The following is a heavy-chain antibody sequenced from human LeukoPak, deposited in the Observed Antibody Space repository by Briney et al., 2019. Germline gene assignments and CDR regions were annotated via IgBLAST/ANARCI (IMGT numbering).Heavy chain of an antibody. J-gene: IGHJ4*02. Sequence: SETLSLTCTVSGGSISSSSYYWGWIRQPPGKGLEWIGSIYYSGSTYYNPSLKSRVTISVDTSKNQFSLKLSSVTAADTAVYYCARHDGYDFWSGYSHLFDYWGQGTLVTVSS. CDR1: GGSISSSSYY. CDR2: IYYSGST. V-gene: IGHV4-39*01. D-gene: IGHD3-3*01. CDR3: ARHDGYDFWSGYSHLFDY.